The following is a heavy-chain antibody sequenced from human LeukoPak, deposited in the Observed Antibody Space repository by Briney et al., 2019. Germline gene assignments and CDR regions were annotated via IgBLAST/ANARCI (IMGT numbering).Heavy chain of an antibody. Sequence: SVKVSCKASGGTFISYAISWVRQAPGQGLEWMGGIIPIFGTANYAQKFQGRVTITADESTSTAYMELSSLRSEDTAVYYCARYVLTRYYLDYWGQGTLVTVSS. CDR2: IIPIFGTA. CDR3: ARYVLTRYYLDY. D-gene: IGHD3-16*01. J-gene: IGHJ4*02. V-gene: IGHV1-69*13. CDR1: GGTFISYA.